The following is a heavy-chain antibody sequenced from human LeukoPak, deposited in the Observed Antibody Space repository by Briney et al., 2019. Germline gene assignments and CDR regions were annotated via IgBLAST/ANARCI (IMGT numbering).Heavy chain of an antibody. CDR2: MNPNSGNT. J-gene: IGHJ5*02. CDR1: GYTFTSYD. Sequence: ASVKVSCKASGYTFTSYDINWVRQATGQGLEWMGWMNPNSGNTGYAQKFQGRVTMTRNTSISTAYMELSSLRSEDTAVYYCARAQYCSSTSCYQAGDWFDPWGQGTLVTVSS. CDR3: ARAQYCSSTSCYQAGDWFDP. D-gene: IGHD2-2*01. V-gene: IGHV1-8*01.